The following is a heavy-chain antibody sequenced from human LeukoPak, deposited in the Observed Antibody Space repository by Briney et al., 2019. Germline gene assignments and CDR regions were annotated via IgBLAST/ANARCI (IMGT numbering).Heavy chain of an antibody. CDR1: GFTFGDYS. CDR3: AKGTIYGSGSYYDY. J-gene: IGHJ4*02. CDR2: ISWNSGTI. Sequence: PGRPLRLSCAASGFTFGDYSMHWVRQAPGKGLEWVSGISWNSGTIGYADSVKGRFTISRDNAKNSLYLQMNSLRAEDMALYYCAKGTIYGSGSYYDYWGQGTLVTVSS. D-gene: IGHD3-10*01. V-gene: IGHV3-9*03.